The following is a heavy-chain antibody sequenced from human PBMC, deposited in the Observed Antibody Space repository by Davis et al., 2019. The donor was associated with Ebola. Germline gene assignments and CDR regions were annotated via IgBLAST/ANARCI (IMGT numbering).Heavy chain of an antibody. CDR2: INPNSGGT. J-gene: IGHJ3*02. V-gene: IGHV1-2*06. CDR3: ARFEAHIVVVTAAFAI. D-gene: IGHD2-21*02. CDR1: GYTFTSYY. Sequence: ASVTVSCKASGYTFTSYYMHWVRQAPGQGLAWMGRINPNSGGTNYAQKFQGRVPMTRDWSISTAYMELSGLRSDDTAVYYCARFEAHIVVVTAAFAIWGQGTMVTVSS.